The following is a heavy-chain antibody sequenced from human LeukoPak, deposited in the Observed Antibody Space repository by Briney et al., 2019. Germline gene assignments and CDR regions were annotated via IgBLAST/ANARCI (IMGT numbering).Heavy chain of an antibody. V-gene: IGHV3-23*01. D-gene: IGHD5-12*01. CDR3: AKDLPYGGYLESYFDY. CDR1: GFTFSSYA. CDR2: ISGSGGST. J-gene: IGHJ4*02. Sequence: PGGSLRLSCAASGFTFSSYAMSWVRQAPGKGLEWVSAISGSGGSTYYADSVKGRFTISRDNSKNTLYLQMNSLRAEDTAVYYCAKDLPYGGYLESYFDYWGQGALVTVSS.